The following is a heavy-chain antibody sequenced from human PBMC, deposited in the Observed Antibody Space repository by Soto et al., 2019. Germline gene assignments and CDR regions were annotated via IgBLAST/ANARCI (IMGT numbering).Heavy chain of an antibody. CDR1: TFTFSNFG. J-gene: IGHJ4*02. CDR3: ANDYGDYAGYLES. Sequence: QVQLVESGGGVVQPGRSLRLSCAASTFTFSNFGMNWVRQAPGKGLEWVAVISFDGSKKYYAASVKGRFTIARDNSKNTLYLEMNSLRPEDTAFYYCANDYGDYAGYLESWGRGTLVTVSS. V-gene: IGHV3-30*18. CDR2: ISFDGSKK. D-gene: IGHD4-17*01.